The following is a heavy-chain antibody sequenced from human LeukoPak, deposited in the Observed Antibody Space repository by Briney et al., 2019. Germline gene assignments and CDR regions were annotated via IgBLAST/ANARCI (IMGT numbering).Heavy chain of an antibody. Sequence: ASVRVSCKASGYTFTSYDFNWVRQATGQRPEWMGWMSPNSGDTGYAQKFQDRVTMTRNTSISTAYMELSSLRSDDTAVYYCARGPPNWGYDYWGPGTLVTVSS. CDR2: MSPNSGDT. J-gene: IGHJ4*02. CDR1: GYTFTSYD. CDR3: ARGPPNWGYDY. V-gene: IGHV1-8*01. D-gene: IGHD7-27*01.